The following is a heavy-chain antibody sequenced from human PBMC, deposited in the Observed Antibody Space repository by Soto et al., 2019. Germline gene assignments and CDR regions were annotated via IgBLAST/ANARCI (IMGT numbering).Heavy chain of an antibody. Sequence: QVQLQQSGAGLLKPSETLSLTCDVYGGSFSGYIWTWIRQTPGKGLQWIGHINHSGSANYNPSLKSRVTISVHTSNSQFSLELSSVTAADTAVYYCARGLITGSQYSGGRYYFDSWGQGTQVTVSS. CDR1: GGSFSGYI. J-gene: IGHJ4*02. D-gene: IGHD1-26*01. V-gene: IGHV4-34*01. CDR2: INHSGSA. CDR3: ARGLITGSQYSGGRYYFDS.